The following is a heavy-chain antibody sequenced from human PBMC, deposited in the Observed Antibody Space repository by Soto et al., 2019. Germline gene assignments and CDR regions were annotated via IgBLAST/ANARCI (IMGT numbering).Heavy chain of an antibody. V-gene: IGHV3-23*01. CDR1: GLTFSSYA. CDR3: AFDSSDSLVDY. J-gene: IGHJ4*02. CDR2: ISGGGDNS. Sequence: PGGSLRLSCVASGLTFSSYAMHWVRQAPGKGLEWVSAISGGGDNSKYTDSVKGRFTISRVNTRRTLYLQMNSLRAEDTAVYYCAFDSSDSLVDYWGQGALVTVSS. D-gene: IGHD6-19*01.